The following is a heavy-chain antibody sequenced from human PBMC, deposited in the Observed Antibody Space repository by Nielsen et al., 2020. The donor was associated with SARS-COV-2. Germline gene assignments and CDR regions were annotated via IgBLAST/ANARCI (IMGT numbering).Heavy chain of an antibody. Sequence: ASVKVSCKASGYTYSRYGISWLRQAPGQGLEWMGWISADDGDTKYAQKVKGRMTMTIDTSASTAYMDLTRLTSDDTAVYYCAATFTYYYGSGTSFSRSRYYYYMDAWGKGTTVTVSS. CDR1: GYTYSRYG. J-gene: IGHJ6*03. D-gene: IGHD3-10*01. CDR3: AATFTYYYGSGTSFSRSRYYYYMDA. CDR2: ISADDGDT. V-gene: IGHV1-18*04.